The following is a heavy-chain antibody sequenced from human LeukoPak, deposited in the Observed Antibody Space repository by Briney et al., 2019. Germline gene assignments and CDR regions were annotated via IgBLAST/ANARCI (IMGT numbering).Heavy chain of an antibody. Sequence: GGSLRLSCAASGFTFSSYWMHWVRQAPGKGLVWVSRINSDGSSTTYADSVKGRFTISRDNAKNTLYLQMNSLRAEDTAVYYYARHQHHRDIVATIIGYWGQGTLVTVSS. CDR3: ARHQHHRDIVATIIGY. CDR2: INSDGSST. J-gene: IGHJ4*02. D-gene: IGHD5-12*01. CDR1: GFTFSSYW. V-gene: IGHV3-74*01.